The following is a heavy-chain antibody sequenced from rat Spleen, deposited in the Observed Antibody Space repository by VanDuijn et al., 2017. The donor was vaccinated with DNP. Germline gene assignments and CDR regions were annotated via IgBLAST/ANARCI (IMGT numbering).Heavy chain of an antibody. CDR2: ISTTGTKT. Sequence: EVQLLESGGGLVQPGGSMKLSCTASGFTFNSFPMAWVRQAPTKGLEWVAIISTTGTKTDYRDSVKGRFTISRDNAKNTQYLQMDSLTSEDTATYYCTRHWPTTGMDVWGRGISVTVSS. D-gene: IGHD3-4*01. CDR3: TRHWPTTGMDV. CDR1: GFTFNSFP. J-gene: IGHJ4*01. V-gene: IGHV5-46*01.